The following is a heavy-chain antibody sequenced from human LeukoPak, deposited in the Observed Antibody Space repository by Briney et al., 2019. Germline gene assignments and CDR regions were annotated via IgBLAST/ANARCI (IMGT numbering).Heavy chain of an antibody. D-gene: IGHD3-22*01. J-gene: IGHJ4*02. Sequence: PGRSLRLSCAASGFSFSDYGMHWVRQAPGKGLEWVALIWYDGTNKYYVDSVKGRFTISRDNSKNTLYLQMNSLRPEDTAVYYCAVAYSTSGYYPVDYWGQGTLVTVSS. V-gene: IGHV3-33*01. CDR2: IWYDGTNK. CDR3: AVAYSTSGYYPVDY. CDR1: GFSFSDYG.